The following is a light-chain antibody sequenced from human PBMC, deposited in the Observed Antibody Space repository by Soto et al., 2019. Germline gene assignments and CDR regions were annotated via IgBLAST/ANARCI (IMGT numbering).Light chain of an antibody. V-gene: IGLV1-51*01. Sequence: QSVLTQPPSVSAAPGQKVTISGSGSSSNVGNNYVSWYQQLPGTAPKLLIYDNNKRPSGIPDQFSGSKSATSATLDITALQTGDEADYYCGAWDSSLMGVVFGGGTQLTVL. CDR2: DNN. CDR1: SSNVGNNY. J-gene: IGLJ3*02. CDR3: GAWDSSLMGVV.